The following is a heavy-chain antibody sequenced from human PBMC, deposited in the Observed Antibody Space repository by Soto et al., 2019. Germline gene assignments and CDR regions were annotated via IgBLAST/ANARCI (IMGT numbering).Heavy chain of an antibody. Sequence: GGSLRLSCVASGIAFNSHTMYWVRQPPGKGLEWVSYISTSGSTTNYADSVRGRFTISRDNARNSLSLQMNGLRDEDTAVYYCARGRTDYAYFESWGQGTLVTVSS. D-gene: IGHD3-16*01. J-gene: IGHJ4*02. V-gene: IGHV3-48*02. CDR1: GIAFNSHT. CDR3: ARGRTDYAYFES. CDR2: ISTSGSTT.